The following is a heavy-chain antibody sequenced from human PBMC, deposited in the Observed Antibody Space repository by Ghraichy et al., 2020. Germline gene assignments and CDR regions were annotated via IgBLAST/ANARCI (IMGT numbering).Heavy chain of an antibody. J-gene: IGHJ4*02. Sequence: SETLSPTCTVSGGSISSYYWSWIRQPPGKGLEWIGYIYTSGSTNYNPSLKSRVTISVDTSKNQFSLKLSSVTAADTAVYYCARRRWYFDYWGQGTLVTVSS. D-gene: IGHD6-13*01. CDR2: IYTSGST. CDR1: GGSISSYY. CDR3: ARRRWYFDY. V-gene: IGHV4-4*09.